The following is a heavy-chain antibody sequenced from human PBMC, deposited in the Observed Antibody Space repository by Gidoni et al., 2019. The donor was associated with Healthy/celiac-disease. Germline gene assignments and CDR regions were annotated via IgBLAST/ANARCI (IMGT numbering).Heavy chain of an antibody. CDR3: ALPFPDGAARPGGAFDI. J-gene: IGHJ3*02. CDR1: GFTFSSYA. D-gene: IGHD6-6*01. V-gene: IGHV3-23*01. CDR2: ISGSGGST. Sequence: EVQLLESGGGLVQPGGSLSLSCAASGFTFSSYAMSWVRQAPGKGLEWVSAISGSGGSTYYADSVKGRFTISRDNSKNTLYLQMNSLRAEDTAVYYCALPFPDGAARPGGAFDIWGQGTMVTVSS.